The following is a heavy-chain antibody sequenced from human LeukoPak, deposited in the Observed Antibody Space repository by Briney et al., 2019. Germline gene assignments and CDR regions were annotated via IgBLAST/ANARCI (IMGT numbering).Heavy chain of an antibody. CDR1: GFTFSRYA. J-gene: IGHJ5*02. CDR2: VSYDGSDK. V-gene: IGHV3-30*18. Sequence: GGSLRLAWAASGFTFSRYAMHWVRQAPGKGLEWLAVVSYDGSDKFYADSVKGRFTISRDKSKHTLYLQVSRLRGEDTAVYFCAKSRDINSTLTSWGQGTLVTVSS. D-gene: IGHD4-23*01. CDR3: AKSRDINSTLTS.